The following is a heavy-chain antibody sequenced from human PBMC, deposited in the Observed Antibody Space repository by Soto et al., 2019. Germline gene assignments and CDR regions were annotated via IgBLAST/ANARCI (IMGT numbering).Heavy chain of an antibody. CDR1: GGSFTNLA. J-gene: IGHJ5*02. Sequence: QLVQSGAEVKKPGSSVKISCKTSGGSFTNLAISWVRQAPGQGLEWMGGIIPFFDTTNYAQKFQGRVTMTADESTNTVFLDLRSLTSEDTAVYYCVRERGGGYGSEDNYFDPWGQGTLVTVSS. CDR2: IIPFFDTT. CDR3: VRERGGGYGSEDNYFDP. D-gene: IGHD3-10*01. V-gene: IGHV1-69*01.